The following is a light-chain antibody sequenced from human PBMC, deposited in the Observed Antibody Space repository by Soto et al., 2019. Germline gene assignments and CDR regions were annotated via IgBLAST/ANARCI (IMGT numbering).Light chain of an antibody. J-gene: IGKJ1*01. CDR3: QQYGTSPTWT. CDR2: GAS. Sequence: EVVLTQSPGTLSLSPGERVTLSCRASQSVKSNYLAWYQQKPGQPPRLLIYGASRRATGIPDRFSGSGSGTELTLTVRRLGPDDFDVSYCQQYGTSPTWTFGQGTQVDMK. V-gene: IGKV3-20*01. CDR1: QSVKSNY.